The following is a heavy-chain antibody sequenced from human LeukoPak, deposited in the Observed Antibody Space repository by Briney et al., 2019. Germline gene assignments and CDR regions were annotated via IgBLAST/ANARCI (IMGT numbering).Heavy chain of an antibody. Sequence: VASVKVSCKASGYTFTSYYMHWVRQAPGQGLEWMGIINPSGGSTSYAQKFQGRVTMTRDMSTSTVYMELSSLRSEDTAVYYCARDLVVVAATPEIDAFDIWGQGTMVTVSS. V-gene: IGHV1-46*01. J-gene: IGHJ3*02. CDR1: GYTFTSYY. D-gene: IGHD2-15*01. CDR2: INPSGGST. CDR3: ARDLVVVAATPEIDAFDI.